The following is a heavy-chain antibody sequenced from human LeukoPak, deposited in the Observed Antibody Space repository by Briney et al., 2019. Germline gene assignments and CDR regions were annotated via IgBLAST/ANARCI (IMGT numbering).Heavy chain of an antibody. V-gene: IGHV4-30-4*01. J-gene: IGHJ4*02. Sequence: PSETLSLTCTVSGGSISSGDYYWSWIRQPPGKGLEWIGYIYYSGSTYYNPSLKSRVTISVDKSKNQFSLKLSSVTAADTAVYYCARISIAVANTPFDYWGQGTLVTVSS. D-gene: IGHD6-19*01. CDR2: IYYSGST. CDR1: GGSISSGDYY. CDR3: ARISIAVANTPFDY.